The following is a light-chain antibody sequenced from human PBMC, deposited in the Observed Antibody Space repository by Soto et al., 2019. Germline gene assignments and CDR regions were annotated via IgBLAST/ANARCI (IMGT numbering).Light chain of an antibody. Sequence: DIQLTQSPSFLSASVGDRVTITCRASQGISSYLAWYQQKPGKAPKLLIYDASTLQSGVPSRFSGSGSGTEFTLTINNLQPEDFATYYCQQLNSYSSITFGQGSRLEIK. CDR2: DAS. CDR3: QQLNSYSSIT. J-gene: IGKJ5*01. CDR1: QGISSY. V-gene: IGKV1-9*01.